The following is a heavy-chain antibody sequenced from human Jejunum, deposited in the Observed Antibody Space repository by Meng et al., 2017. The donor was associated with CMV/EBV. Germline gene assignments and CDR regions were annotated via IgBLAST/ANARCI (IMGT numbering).Heavy chain of an antibody. D-gene: IGHD3-3*01. CDR1: GFIFNTYA. V-gene: IGHV3-30-3*01. J-gene: IGHJ4*02. Sequence: GFIFNTYALHWVRQAPGKGLEWVAVISYDGYNKYYSDSVGGRFTVSRDDSKSTLYLQMNSLRAEDTATYFCARGGYDFWTDYFHYWGQGTLVTVSS. CDR2: ISYDGYNK. CDR3: ARGGYDFWTDYFHY.